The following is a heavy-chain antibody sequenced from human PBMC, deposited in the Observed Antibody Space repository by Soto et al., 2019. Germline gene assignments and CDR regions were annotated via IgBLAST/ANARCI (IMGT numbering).Heavy chain of an antibody. D-gene: IGHD4-4*01. CDR3: ANSNRYNWFDP. CDR2: ISYDGSNK. V-gene: IGHV3-30*18. Sequence: GGSLRLSCAASGFTFSSYGMHWVRQAPGKGLEWVAVISYDGSNKYYADSVKGRFTISRDNSKNTLYLQMNSLRAEDTAVYYCANSNRYNWFDPWGQGTLVTVSS. J-gene: IGHJ5*02. CDR1: GFTFSSYG.